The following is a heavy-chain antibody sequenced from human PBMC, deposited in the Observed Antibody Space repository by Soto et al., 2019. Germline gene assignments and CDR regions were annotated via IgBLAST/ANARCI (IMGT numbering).Heavy chain of an antibody. CDR3: AVVLRFFHDAFDI. Sequence: GASVKVSCKASGYTFTSYYMHWVRQAPGQGLEWMGRINPIFGTANYAQKFQGRVTITGDESTSTAYMKLSSLRSEDTAVYYCAVVLRFFHDAFDIWGQGTMVTVSS. CDR2: INPIFGTA. D-gene: IGHD3-3*01. J-gene: IGHJ3*02. CDR1: GYTFTSYY. V-gene: IGHV1-46*01.